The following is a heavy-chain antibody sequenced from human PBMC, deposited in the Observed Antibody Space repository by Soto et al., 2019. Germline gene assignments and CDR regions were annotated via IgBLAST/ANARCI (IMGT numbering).Heavy chain of an antibody. D-gene: IGHD3-16*01. CDR2: INYSGST. Sequence: WTWIRQPPGKGLERIGYINYSGSTNYNPSLQSRVTISVDTSKNQFSLKLTSVTAADTAVYYCAIGGYDAFVIWGQGTMVTVSS. J-gene: IGHJ3*02. CDR3: AIGGYDAFVI. V-gene: IGHV4-59*01.